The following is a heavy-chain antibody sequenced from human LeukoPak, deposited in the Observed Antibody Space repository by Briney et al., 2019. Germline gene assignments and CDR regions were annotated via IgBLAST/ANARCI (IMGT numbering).Heavy chain of an antibody. CDR2: IYYSGST. CDR1: GGSISSYY. CDR3: ARGGGYPFNWFDP. J-gene: IGHJ5*02. D-gene: IGHD2-15*01. Sequence: SETLSLTCTLSGGSISSYYWSWIRQPPGKGLEWIGYIYYSGSTNYNPSLKSRVTISVDTSKSQFSLKLSSVTAADTAVYYCARGGGYPFNWFDPWGQGTLVTVSS. V-gene: IGHV4-59*01.